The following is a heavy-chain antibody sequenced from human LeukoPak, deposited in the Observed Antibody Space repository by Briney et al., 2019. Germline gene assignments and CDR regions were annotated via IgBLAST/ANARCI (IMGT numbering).Heavy chain of an antibody. V-gene: IGHV3-66*01. CDR1: GFTVSSNY. D-gene: IGHD7-27*01. J-gene: IGHJ4*02. CDR2: IFKSGTT. Sequence: PGRSLRLSCAASGFTVSSNYMSWVRQAPGKGLEWVSAIFKSGTTYYADSVKDRFTISRDNSKNTLYLQMNSLRAEDTAVYYCARENWGAFDCWGQGTLVTVSS. CDR3: ARENWGAFDC.